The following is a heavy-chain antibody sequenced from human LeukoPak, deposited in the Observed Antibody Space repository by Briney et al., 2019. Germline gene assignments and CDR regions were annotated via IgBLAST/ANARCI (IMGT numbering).Heavy chain of an antibody. CDR2: ISASGGST. V-gene: IGHV3-23*01. CDR1: GFTFSSYA. D-gene: IGHD6-19*01. J-gene: IGHJ4*02. CDR3: AKEGSSGWYSFFDY. Sequence: GGSLRLSCAASGFTFSSYAMSWVRQAPGKGLKWVSAISASGGSTYYAGSVKGRFTISRDKSKNTLYLQMTSLRAEDTAVYYCAKEGSSGWYSFFDYWGPGTLVTVSS.